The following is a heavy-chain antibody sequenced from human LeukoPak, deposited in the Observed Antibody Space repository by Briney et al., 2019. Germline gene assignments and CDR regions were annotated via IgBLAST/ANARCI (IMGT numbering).Heavy chain of an antibody. CDR1: GGSFSGYY. CDR2: INHSGST. V-gene: IGHV4-34*01. J-gene: IGHJ5*02. CDR3: ARGIVVVPAALSYNWFDP. Sequence: SETLSLTCAVCGGSFSGYYWSWIRQPPGKGLEWIGEINHSGSTNYNPSLKSRVTISVDTSKNQFSLKLSSVTAADTAVYYCARGIVVVPAALSYNWFDPWGQGTLVTVSS. D-gene: IGHD2-2*01.